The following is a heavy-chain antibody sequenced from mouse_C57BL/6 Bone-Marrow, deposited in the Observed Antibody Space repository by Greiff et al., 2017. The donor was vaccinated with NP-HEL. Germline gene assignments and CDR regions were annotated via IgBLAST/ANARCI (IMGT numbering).Heavy chain of an antibody. CDR2: INPYNGGT. V-gene: IGHV1-19*01. J-gene: IGHJ3*01. CDR1: GYTFTDYY. CDR3: ARWGLGWFAY. D-gene: IGHD4-1*01. Sequence: EVQLQQSGPVLVKPGASVKMSCKASGYTFTDYYMNWVKQSHGKSLEWIGGINPYNGGTSYNQKFKGKATLTVDKSSSTDYMELNSLTSEDSAVYYCARWGLGWFAYWGQGTLVTVSA.